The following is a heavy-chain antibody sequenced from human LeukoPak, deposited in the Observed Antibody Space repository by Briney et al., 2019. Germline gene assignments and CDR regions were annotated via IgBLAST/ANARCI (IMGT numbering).Heavy chain of an antibody. Sequence: SETLSLTCTVSGGSISSSYYYWGWIRQPPGKGLEWIGSIFYSGETYYNLSLRSRVTISVDTSKNQFSLKLRSVTAADTAMYYCARYDTIVFDTFDMWGQGTMVTVSS. CDR3: ARYDTIVFDTFDM. CDR1: GGSISSSYYY. V-gene: IGHV4-39*07. D-gene: IGHD3-9*01. CDR2: IFYSGET. J-gene: IGHJ3*02.